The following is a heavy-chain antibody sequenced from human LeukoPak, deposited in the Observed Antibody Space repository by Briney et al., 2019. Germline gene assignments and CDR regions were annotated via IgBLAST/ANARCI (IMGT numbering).Heavy chain of an antibody. CDR3: ARDRRGSSWYAIDY. CDR1: GGSISSYY. Sequence: PSETLSLTCTVSGGSISSYYWSWIRQPPGKGLEWIGYIYYSGSTNYNPSLKSRVTISVDTSKNQFSLKLSSVTAADTAVYYCARDRRGSSWYAIDYWGQGTLVTVSS. V-gene: IGHV4-59*01. J-gene: IGHJ4*02. D-gene: IGHD6-13*01. CDR2: IYYSGST.